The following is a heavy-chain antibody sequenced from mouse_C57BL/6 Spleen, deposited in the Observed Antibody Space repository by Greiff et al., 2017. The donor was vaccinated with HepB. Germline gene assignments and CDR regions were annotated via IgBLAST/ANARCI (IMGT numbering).Heavy chain of an antibody. D-gene: IGHD2-5*01. CDR3: ARNPYYSNYVYVDD. CDR1: GYAFTNYL. Sequence: VQLQQSGAELVRPGTSVKVSCTASGYAFTNYLIEWVKQRPGQGLEWIGVINPGSGGTNYNEKFKGKATLTADKSSSTAYRQLSSLTSEDSAVYFCARNPYYSNYVYVDDWGQGTTLTVSS. J-gene: IGHJ2*01. V-gene: IGHV1-54*01. CDR2: INPGSGGT.